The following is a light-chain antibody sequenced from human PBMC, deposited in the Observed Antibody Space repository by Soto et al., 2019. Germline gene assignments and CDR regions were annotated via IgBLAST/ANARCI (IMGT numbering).Light chain of an antibody. J-gene: IGLJ3*02. CDR3: EAWAMNTRV. V-gene: IGLV4-60*03. Sequence: QLVLTQSASASASLGSSVKLACTLSSGHSSNVIAWHQQQPGKAPRYLMKLEGSGSYNKGSGVPDRFSGSSSGADRYLTISNLQSEDEAAYYCEAWAMNTRVFGGGTTLTVL. CDR2: LEGSGSY. CDR1: SGHSSNV.